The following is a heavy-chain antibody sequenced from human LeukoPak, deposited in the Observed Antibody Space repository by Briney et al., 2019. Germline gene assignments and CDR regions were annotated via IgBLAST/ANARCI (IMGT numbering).Heavy chain of an antibody. CDR3: ARVEAYCSRSSCHDY. J-gene: IGHJ4*02. CDR1: GYLFTNYG. D-gene: IGHD2-2*01. Sequence: GASVKVSCKSSGYLFTNYGIIWVRQAPGQGLDWMGWISAYNGNRDYAQKFQGRVTMTTDTSTSTAYMELRSLRSDDTAVYYCARVEAYCSRSSCHDYWGQGTLVTVSS. CDR2: ISAYNGNR. V-gene: IGHV1-18*01.